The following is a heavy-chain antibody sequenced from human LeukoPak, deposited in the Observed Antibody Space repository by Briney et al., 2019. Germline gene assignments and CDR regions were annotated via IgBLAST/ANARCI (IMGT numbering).Heavy chain of an antibody. Sequence: ASVKVSCKVSGYTLTELSMHWVRQAPGKGLEWMGGFDPEDGETIYAQKFQGRVTVTEDTSTDTAYMELSSLRSEDTAVYYCARSISGWYGGKDYWGQGTLVTVSS. CDR2: FDPEDGET. D-gene: IGHD6-19*01. V-gene: IGHV1-24*01. CDR3: ARSISGWYGGKDY. J-gene: IGHJ4*02. CDR1: GYTLTELS.